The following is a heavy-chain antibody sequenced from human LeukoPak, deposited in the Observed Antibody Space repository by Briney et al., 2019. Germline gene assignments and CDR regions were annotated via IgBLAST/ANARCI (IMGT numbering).Heavy chain of an antibody. CDR3: AREGFFMVRGVIIRKGYFDY. Sequence: GGSLRLSCTSSGFSFGDYSMTWVRQAPGKGLEWVSYIDNSGNTIYYADSVKGRFTISRDNAKNSLYLQINSLRAEDTAVYYCAREGFFMVRGVIIRKGYFDYWGQGTLVTVSS. J-gene: IGHJ4*02. CDR1: GFSFGDYS. D-gene: IGHD3-10*01. CDR2: IDNSGNTI. V-gene: IGHV3-48*03.